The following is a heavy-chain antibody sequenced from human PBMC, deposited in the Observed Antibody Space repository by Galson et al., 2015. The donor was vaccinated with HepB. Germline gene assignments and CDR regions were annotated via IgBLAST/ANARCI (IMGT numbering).Heavy chain of an antibody. CDR2: IRRSVGSL. V-gene: IGHV3-21*01. CDR1: GFTFGRTS. D-gene: IGHD2-2*01. Sequence: SLRLSCASSGFTFGRTSLNWVRHAAGLGLGWVSSIRRSVGSLYYADSVKGRFPISRDNAKNSLYLQMNSLRAEDTAVYYRARLYCSSTSCYSQDVWGRGTTVTVSS. CDR3: ARLYCSSTSCYSQDV. J-gene: IGHJ6*04.